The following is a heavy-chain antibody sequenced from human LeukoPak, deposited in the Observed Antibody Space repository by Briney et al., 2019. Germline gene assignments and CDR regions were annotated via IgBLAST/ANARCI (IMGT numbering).Heavy chain of an antibody. CDR1: GFTFNNYE. CDR3: ALEPGNYEGLSFFDY. CDR2: ISPSGSTL. J-gene: IGHJ4*02. Sequence: GGSLRLSCAASGFTFNNYEMNWVRQAPGKGLEWVSYISPSGSTLYYADSVKGRFTISRDNAKNSLYLQMNSLRAEDTAVYYCALEPGNYEGLSFFDYWGQGTLVTVSS. V-gene: IGHV3-48*03. D-gene: IGHD4-11*01.